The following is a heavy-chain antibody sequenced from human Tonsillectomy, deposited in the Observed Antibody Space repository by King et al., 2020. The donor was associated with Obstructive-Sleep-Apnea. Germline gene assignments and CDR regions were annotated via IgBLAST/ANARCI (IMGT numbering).Heavy chain of an antibody. J-gene: IGHJ4*02. CDR3: ARQLGIDSSGWYWEDY. V-gene: IGHV5-10-1*03. CDR1: GYGFTKYW. Sequence: VHLVESGAEVKNPGESLRSSCKGFGYGFTKYWISWVCHMPGKGLDWMGRTEPRDSNIHYSPSFQGHVTISADESITTAYLQWSSLKASDTAIYYCARQLGIDSSGWYWEDYWGQGTLVTVSS. CDR2: TEPRDSNI. D-gene: IGHD6-19*01.